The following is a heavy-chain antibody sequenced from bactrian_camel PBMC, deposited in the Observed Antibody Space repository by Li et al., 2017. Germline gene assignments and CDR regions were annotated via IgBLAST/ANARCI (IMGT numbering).Heavy chain of an antibody. CDR2: SSSGALSL. J-gene: IGHJ4*01. V-gene: IGHV3S25*01. CDR1: GFTFSPYW. CDR3: VRSN. Sequence: QVQLVESGGGLVQPGGSLRLSCAASGFTFSPYWMYWVRQAPGKGLEWVSSSSSGALSLVYADSVKGRFTISRDNAKNTVYLQMNSLEPGDTAVYYCVRSNWGQGTQVTVS.